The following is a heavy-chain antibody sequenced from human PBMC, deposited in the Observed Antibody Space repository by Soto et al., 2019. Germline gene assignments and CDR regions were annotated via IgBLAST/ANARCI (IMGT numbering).Heavy chain of an antibody. J-gene: IGHJ6*02. V-gene: IGHV3-7*03. CDR1: GVIFSDYY. CDR2: IAQDGSEI. Sequence: PVGSLRLSCATSGVIFSDYYMTWVRLAPGKGLEWVAYIAQDGSEIYNVDSVKGRFTISRDNAENSVHLQMNSLTAEDTALYYCARWSKAMDVWGQGTSVTVSS. D-gene: IGHD2-15*01. CDR3: ARWSKAMDV.